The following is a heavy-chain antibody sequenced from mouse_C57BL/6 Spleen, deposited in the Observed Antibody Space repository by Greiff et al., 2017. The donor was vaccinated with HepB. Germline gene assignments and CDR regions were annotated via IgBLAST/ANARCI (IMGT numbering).Heavy chain of an antibody. V-gene: IGHV8-12*01. CDR1: GFSLSTSGMG. J-gene: IGHJ3*01. CDR3: ARRGGLSEGFAY. Sequence: QVTLKESGPGILQSSQTLSLTCSFSGFSLSTSGMGVSWIRQPSGKGLEWLAHIYWDDDKRYNPSLKSRLTIPKDTSRNQVFLKITSVDTADTATYYCARRGGLSEGFAYWGQGTLVTVSA. CDR2: IYWDDDK.